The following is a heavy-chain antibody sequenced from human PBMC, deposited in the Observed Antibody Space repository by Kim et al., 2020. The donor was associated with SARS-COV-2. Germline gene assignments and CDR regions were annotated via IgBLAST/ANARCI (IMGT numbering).Heavy chain of an antibody. V-gene: IGHV3-23*01. D-gene: IGHD3-22*01. J-gene: IGHJ4*02. CDR3: AKDYDSSGYYSTHTNFDY. Sequence: GGSLRLSCAASGFTFSSYCMLWVSQSPATWRALVPVISRSGGSTSYVDSGKGRVTIARDNSKNTLYLQMNSLRAEDTAVYYCAKDYDSSGYYSTHTNFDYWGQGTLVTVSS. CDR2: ISRSGGST. CDR1: GFTFSSYC.